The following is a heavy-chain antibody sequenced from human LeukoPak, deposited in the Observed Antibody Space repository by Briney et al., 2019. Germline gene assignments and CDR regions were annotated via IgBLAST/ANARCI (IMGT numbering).Heavy chain of an antibody. V-gene: IGHV4-39*01. CDR3: ARLIAVAGLYYFDY. J-gene: IGHJ4*02. CDR2: IYYSGNT. CDR1: GASISSSSYY. Sequence: PSETLSLTCTVSGASISSSSYYWGWIRQPPGKGLEWIGNIYYSGNTYYNPSLKSRVTIYVDTSKNQFSLKLSSVTAADTTVYYCARLIAVAGLYYFDYWGQGTLVTVSS. D-gene: IGHD6-19*01.